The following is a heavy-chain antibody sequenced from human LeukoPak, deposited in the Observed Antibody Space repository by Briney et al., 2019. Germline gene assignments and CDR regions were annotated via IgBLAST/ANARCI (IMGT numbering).Heavy chain of an antibody. CDR3: ARGGTLRYFGRRPFDY. J-gene: IGHJ4*02. Sequence: PSETLSLTCTVSGGSISSYYWSWIRQPAGKGLEWIGEINHSGSTNYNPSLKSRVTISVDTSKNQFSLKLSSVTAADTAVYYCARGGTLRYFGRRPFDYWGQGTLVTVSS. V-gene: IGHV4-34*01. CDR2: INHSGST. D-gene: IGHD3-9*01. CDR1: GGSISSYY.